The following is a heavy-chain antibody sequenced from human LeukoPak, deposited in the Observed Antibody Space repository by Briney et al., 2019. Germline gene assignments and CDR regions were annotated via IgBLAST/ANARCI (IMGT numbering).Heavy chain of an antibody. CDR2: INPNDGST. V-gene: IGHV1-46*01. Sequence: ASVKVSCKASGYTFTGYYMHWVRQAPGQGLEWVALINPNDGSTTYAHKFQGRVTMTRDTSTSTAYMDLSSLTSEDTAVYYCARAPRNSSTMLDYWGQGTLVTVSS. CDR1: GYTFTGYY. CDR3: ARAPRNSSTMLDY. D-gene: IGHD6-13*01. J-gene: IGHJ4*02.